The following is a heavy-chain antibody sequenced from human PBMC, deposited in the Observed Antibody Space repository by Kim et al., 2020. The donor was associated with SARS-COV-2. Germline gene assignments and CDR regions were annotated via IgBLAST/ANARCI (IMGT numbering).Heavy chain of an antibody. Sequence: SETLSLTCTVSGGSISSYYWSWIRQPPGKGLEWIGYISYSGSTNYNTSLKSRVTISVDTSKNQLSLNLSSVTAADTAIYYCARHTSDFRRNDDWGQGALVTVSS. J-gene: IGHJ4*02. V-gene: IGHV4-59*08. CDR2: ISYSGST. CDR1: GGSISSYY. D-gene: IGHD2-2*01. CDR3: ARHTSDFRRNDD.